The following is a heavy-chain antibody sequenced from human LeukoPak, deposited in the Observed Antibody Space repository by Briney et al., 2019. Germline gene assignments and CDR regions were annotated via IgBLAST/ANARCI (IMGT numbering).Heavy chain of an antibody. CDR1: GGSISSYY. D-gene: IGHD3-10*01. Sequence: SETLSLTCTVSGGSISSYYWSWIRQPPGKGLEWIGYIYYSGSTNYNPSLKSRVTISVDTSKNQFSLKLSSVTAADTAVYYCARSGSGSYFDDAFDIWGQGTTVTVSS. J-gene: IGHJ3*02. CDR2: IYYSGST. CDR3: ARSGSGSYFDDAFDI. V-gene: IGHV4-59*01.